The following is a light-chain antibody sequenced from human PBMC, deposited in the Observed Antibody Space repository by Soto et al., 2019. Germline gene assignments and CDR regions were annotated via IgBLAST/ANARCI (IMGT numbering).Light chain of an antibody. Sequence: AIQLTQSPSSLSASVGDRVTITCRASQGISSALAWYQQKPGKAPKLLIYDASSLESGVLSRFSGSGSGTDFTLTISSLQPEDFATYYCQQFNNYPTFGGGTKVEIK. CDR3: QQFNNYPT. J-gene: IGKJ4*01. CDR1: QGISSA. CDR2: DAS. V-gene: IGKV1D-13*01.